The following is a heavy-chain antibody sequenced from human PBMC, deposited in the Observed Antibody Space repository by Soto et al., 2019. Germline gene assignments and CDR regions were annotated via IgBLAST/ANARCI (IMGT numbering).Heavy chain of an antibody. CDR1: GDSVSSNSAA. CDR3: ARGGWIAAAGPYYYYYMDV. Sequence: SQTLLLTCAISGDSVSSNSAAWNWIRQSPSRGLEWLGRTYYRSKWYNDYAVSVKSRITINPDTSKNQFSLQLNSVTPEDTAVYYCARGGWIAAAGPYYYYYMDVWGKGTTVTVSS. V-gene: IGHV6-1*01. D-gene: IGHD6-13*01. CDR2: TYYRSKWYN. J-gene: IGHJ6*03.